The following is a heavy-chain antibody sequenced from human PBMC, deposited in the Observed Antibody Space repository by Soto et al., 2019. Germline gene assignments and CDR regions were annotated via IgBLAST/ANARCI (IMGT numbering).Heavy chain of an antibody. Sequence: SETLSLTCAVYGGSFSGYYWSWIRQPPGKGLEWIGEINHSGSTNYNPSLKSRVTISVDTSKNQFSLKLSSVTAADTAVYYCARDRITMVRGPHDYWGQGTLVTVSS. CDR1: GGSFSGYY. V-gene: IGHV4-34*01. CDR2: INHSGST. D-gene: IGHD3-10*01. J-gene: IGHJ4*02. CDR3: ARDRITMVRGPHDY.